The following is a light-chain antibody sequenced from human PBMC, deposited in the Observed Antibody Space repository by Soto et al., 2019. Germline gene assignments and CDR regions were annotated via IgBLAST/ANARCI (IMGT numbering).Light chain of an antibody. J-gene: IGKJ5*01. V-gene: IGKV3-20*01. CDR2: GAS. Sequence: EIVLTQSPGTLSLSPLEIATLSCMASQSVSSSYLAWYQQKPGQPPRLLIYGASSRATGIPDRFSGSGSGTDFTLTISRLEPEDFAVFYCQHYDSLPITFGQGTRLEIK. CDR1: QSVSSSY. CDR3: QHYDSLPIT.